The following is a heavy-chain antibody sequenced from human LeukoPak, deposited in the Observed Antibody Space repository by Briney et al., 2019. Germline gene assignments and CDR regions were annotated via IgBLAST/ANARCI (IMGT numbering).Heavy chain of an antibody. Sequence: PGGSLRLSCAASGFTFSNYAMHWIRQAPGKGLEWVAVISYDGSIKYYADSLKGRFTISRDNSKNTLYLQMNSLRAEGTAVYYCARTLALYGSGSFFDFWGQGTLATVSS. V-gene: IGHV3-30-3*01. CDR2: ISYDGSIK. CDR3: ARTLALYGSGSFFDF. J-gene: IGHJ4*02. D-gene: IGHD3-10*01. CDR1: GFTFSNYA.